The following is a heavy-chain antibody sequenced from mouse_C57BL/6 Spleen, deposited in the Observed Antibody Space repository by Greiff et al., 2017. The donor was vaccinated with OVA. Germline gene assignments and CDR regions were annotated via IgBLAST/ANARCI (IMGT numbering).Heavy chain of an antibody. D-gene: IGHD3-2*01. Sequence: QVQLQQSGAELARPGASVKLSCKASGYTFTSYGISWVKQRTGQGLEWIGEIYPRSGNTYYNEKFKGKATLTADKSSSTAYMELRSLTSEDSAVYFCARRVKDSSGYYFDYWGQGTTLTVSS. J-gene: IGHJ2*01. CDR3: ARRVKDSSGYYFDY. CDR1: GYTFTSYG. V-gene: IGHV1-81*01. CDR2: IYPRSGNT.